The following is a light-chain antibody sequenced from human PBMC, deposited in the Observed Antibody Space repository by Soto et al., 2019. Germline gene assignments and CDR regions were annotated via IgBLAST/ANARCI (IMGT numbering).Light chain of an antibody. CDR1: KLGDKF. V-gene: IGLV3-1*01. CDR2: QDT. CDR3: QAWDSNTARV. Sequence: SYELTQPPSVSVSPGQTASIPCSGDKLGDKFAFWYQQKPGQSPVLVIYQDTKRPSGIPERFSGSNSGNTATLTISGTQAMDEADYYCQAWDSNTARVFGTGT. J-gene: IGLJ1*01.